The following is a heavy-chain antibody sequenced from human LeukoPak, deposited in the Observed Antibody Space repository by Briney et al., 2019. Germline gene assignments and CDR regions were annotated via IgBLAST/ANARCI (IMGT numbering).Heavy chain of an antibody. J-gene: IGHJ4*02. CDR2: INHSGST. V-gene: IGHV4-34*01. CDR1: GGSFSGYY. D-gene: IGHD3/OR15-3a*01. Sequence: SETLSLTCAVYGGSFSGYYWSWIRQPPGKGMEWIGEINHSGSTNYNPSLKSRVTISVDTSKNQFSLRLTSVTAADTAVYYCARQTGSGLFILPGGQGTLVTVSS. CDR3: ARQTGSGLFILP.